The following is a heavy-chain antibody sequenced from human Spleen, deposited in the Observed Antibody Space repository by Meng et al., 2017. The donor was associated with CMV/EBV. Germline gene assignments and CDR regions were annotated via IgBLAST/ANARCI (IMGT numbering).Heavy chain of an antibody. D-gene: IGHD3-22*01. CDR1: GFTFSSYA. CDR2: ISYDGSNK. Sequence: GSLLKISCAASGFTFSSYAMHWVRQAPGKGLEWVAVISYDGSNKYYADSVKGRFTISRDNSKNTLYLQMNSLRAEDTAVYYCARDRGHYYDSSGYLGYWGQGTLVTVSS. V-gene: IGHV3-30-3*01. J-gene: IGHJ4*02. CDR3: ARDRGHYYDSSGYLGY.